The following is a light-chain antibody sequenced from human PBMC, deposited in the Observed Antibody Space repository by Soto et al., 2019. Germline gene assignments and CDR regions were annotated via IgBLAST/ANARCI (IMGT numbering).Light chain of an antibody. CDR2: GAS. CDR1: QSVSSSS. J-gene: IGKJ2*01. Sequence: EIVLTQSPGTLSLSPGERATLSCRASQSVSSSSLAWYQQNPGQAPRLLIYGASNRATGIPARFSGSGSGTDFTLTISSLEPEDFAVYYCQARSNWPPYTFGQGTKVDIK. CDR3: QARSNWPPYT. V-gene: IGKV3D-20*02.